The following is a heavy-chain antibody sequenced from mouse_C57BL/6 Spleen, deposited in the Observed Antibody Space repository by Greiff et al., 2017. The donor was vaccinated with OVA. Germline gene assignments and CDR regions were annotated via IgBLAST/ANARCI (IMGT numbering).Heavy chain of an antibody. Sequence: VQLQESGAELVKPGASVKLSCKASGYTFTEYPIHWVKQRSGQGLEWIGWFYPGSGSIKYNEKFKDKATLTADKSSGTVYMGLSRLTSEDSAVYFCATHEDRYSNYVDWYFDVWGKGTTVTVSS. V-gene: IGHV1-62-2*01. D-gene: IGHD2-5*01. CDR1: GYTFTEYP. J-gene: IGHJ1*03. CDR3: ATHEDRYSNYVDWYFDV. CDR2: FYPGSGSI.